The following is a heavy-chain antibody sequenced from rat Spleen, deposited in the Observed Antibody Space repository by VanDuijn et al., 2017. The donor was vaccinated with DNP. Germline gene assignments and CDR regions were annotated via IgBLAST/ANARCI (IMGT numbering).Heavy chain of an antibody. D-gene: IGHD5-1*01. Sequence: EVQLVESGGGLVLPGRSQKLSCAASGFIFSDYYMAWVRQAPTKGLEWVAYIRYDGGTSYYGDSVKGRFTISRDNAKSTLYLQIDSLRSEDTATYYCATRPSGSFDYWGQGVMVTVSS. J-gene: IGHJ2*01. CDR1: GFIFSDYY. CDR2: IRYDGGTS. CDR3: ATRPSGSFDY. V-gene: IGHV5-20*01.